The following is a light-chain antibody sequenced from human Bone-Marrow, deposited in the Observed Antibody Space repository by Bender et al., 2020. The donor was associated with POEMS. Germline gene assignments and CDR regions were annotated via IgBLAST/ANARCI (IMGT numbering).Light chain of an antibody. V-gene: IGLV1-36*01. Sequence: QSVLAQPPSASGTPGQRLTISCSGSSSNIGNHGVNWYQQLPGEAPKLLIYYDDLLTPGVSDRFSASKSGTSASLAISEVQSEDEALYYCSAWDDSLSGWVVGGGNKLAVL. CDR1: SSNIGNHG. J-gene: IGLJ3*02. CDR2: YDD. CDR3: SAWDDSLSGWV.